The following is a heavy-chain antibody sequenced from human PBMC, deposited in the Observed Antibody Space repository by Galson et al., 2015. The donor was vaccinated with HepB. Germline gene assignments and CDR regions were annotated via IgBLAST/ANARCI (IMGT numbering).Heavy chain of an antibody. D-gene: IGHD6-19*01. Sequence: CKASGYTLSDYYMHWVRQAPGQGLEWMGRINPNSGDTNYAQKFQGRVTMTRDTSISTAYMELSRLRSDDTAVYYCARGDYSSGWYVEYWGQGTLVTVSS. CDR3: ARGDYSSGWYVEY. V-gene: IGHV1-2*06. CDR2: INPNSGDT. J-gene: IGHJ4*02. CDR1: GYTLSDYY.